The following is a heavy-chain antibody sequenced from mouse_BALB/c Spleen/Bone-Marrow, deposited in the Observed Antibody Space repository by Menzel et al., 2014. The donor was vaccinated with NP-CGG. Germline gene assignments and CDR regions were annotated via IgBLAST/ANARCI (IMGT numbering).Heavy chain of an antibody. V-gene: IGHV1-18*01. CDR2: INPYNGGT. CDR1: GYSFTGYT. D-gene: IGHD2-4*01. J-gene: IGHJ2*01. Sequence: EVQLQQSGPELVKPGASMKISCKASGYSFTGYTMHWVKQSHGKNLEWIGLINPYNGGTNYNQKFKGKATLTVDKSSSTAYMELLSLTSEDSSVYYCTRGHYDDFFDYWGQGTTLTVSS. CDR3: TRGHYDDFFDY.